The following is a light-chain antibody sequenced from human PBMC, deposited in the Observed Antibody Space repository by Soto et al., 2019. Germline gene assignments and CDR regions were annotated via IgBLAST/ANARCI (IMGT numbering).Light chain of an antibody. Sequence: QSVLTQPASVSGSPGQSITISCTGTSSDIGDYNYVSWYQQHPGKAPKLMIYEVSNRPSGISNRFSGSKSGNTASLTISGLQADDEADYYCSSYTSTSSEVFGTGTKVTVL. CDR2: EVS. CDR1: SSDIGDYNY. J-gene: IGLJ1*01. V-gene: IGLV2-14*01. CDR3: SSYTSTSSEV.